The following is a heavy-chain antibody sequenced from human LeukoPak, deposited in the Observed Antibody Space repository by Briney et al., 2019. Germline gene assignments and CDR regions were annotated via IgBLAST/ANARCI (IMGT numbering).Heavy chain of an antibody. Sequence: SGPTLVKPTQTLTLTCTFSGFSLTSRGVLVGWIRQSPGKALEFLALVYWDDGELYSPSLTSRLSITKDTSKNQVILILTDVDPVDTATYYCAHRLGRYGRNEFDYWGQGTLVTVSS. CDR3: AHRLGRYGRNEFDY. J-gene: IGHJ4*02. V-gene: IGHV2-5*02. CDR2: VYWDDGE. CDR1: GFSLTSRGVL. D-gene: IGHD1-14*01.